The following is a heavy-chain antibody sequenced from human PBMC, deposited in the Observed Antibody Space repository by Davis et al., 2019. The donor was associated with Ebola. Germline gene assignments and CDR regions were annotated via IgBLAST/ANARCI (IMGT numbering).Heavy chain of an antibody. CDR1: GGSFSGYY. Sequence: GSLRLSCAVYGGSFSGYYWSWIRQPPGKGLEWIGEINHSGSTNYNPSLKSRVTISVDTSKNQFSLKLSSVTAADTAVYYCARHLYQPLIYPAGNYFDYWGQGTLVTVSS. D-gene: IGHD2-2*01. CDR3: ARHLYQPLIYPAGNYFDY. CDR2: INHSGST. J-gene: IGHJ4*02. V-gene: IGHV4-34*01.